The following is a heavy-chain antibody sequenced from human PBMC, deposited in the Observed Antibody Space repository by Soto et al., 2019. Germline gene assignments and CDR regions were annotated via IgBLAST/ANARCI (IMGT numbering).Heavy chain of an antibody. Sequence: EVQLVQSGAEVKKPGESLKISCQTSGYIFTNYWIGWVRQMPGKGLEWVGIIYPGDSDTRYRPSFQGQVTISVDKSTSTAYLQWSNLKASDTAMYYCARGLYEVDYWGQGTLVTVSS. V-gene: IGHV5-51*01. D-gene: IGHD2-8*01. CDR2: IYPGDSDT. CDR1: GYIFTNYW. J-gene: IGHJ4*02. CDR3: ARGLYEVDY.